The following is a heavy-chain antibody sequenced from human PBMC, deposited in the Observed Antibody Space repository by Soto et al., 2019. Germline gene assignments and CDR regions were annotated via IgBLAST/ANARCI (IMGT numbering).Heavy chain of an antibody. Sequence: QVQLVESGGGVVQPGRSLRLSCAASGFTFSSFGMHWVRQAPGKGPEWVAVISYDGSNKYYADSVKGRFTISRDNSKNTLYLQMSTLRVEDTAVYYCVKDGSSGWPYYYGMDVWGQGTTVTVSS. CDR2: ISYDGSNK. CDR1: GFTFSSFG. J-gene: IGHJ6*02. V-gene: IGHV3-30*18. D-gene: IGHD6-19*01. CDR3: VKDGSSGWPYYYGMDV.